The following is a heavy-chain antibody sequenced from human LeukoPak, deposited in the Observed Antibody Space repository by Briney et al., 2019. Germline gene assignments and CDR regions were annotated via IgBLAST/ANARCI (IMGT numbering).Heavy chain of an antibody. V-gene: IGHV3-23*01. Sequence: GGSLRLSCEASGFTFSSYSMNWVRQVPGKGLEWVSGISGSGGRTYYADSVRGRFTISRDNSKNTLYLQMNSLRAEDTAVYYCAKDGRRYYDILTGDYYMDVWGKGTTVTVSS. D-gene: IGHD3-9*01. CDR2: ISGSGGRT. CDR1: GFTFSSYS. CDR3: AKDGRRYYDILTGDYYMDV. J-gene: IGHJ6*03.